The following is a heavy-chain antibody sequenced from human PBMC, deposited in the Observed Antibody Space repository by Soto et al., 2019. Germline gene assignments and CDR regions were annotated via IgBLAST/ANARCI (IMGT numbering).Heavy chain of an antibody. CDR3: ARLEVGGELGVGTLDF. CDR1: GFSVSSNY. J-gene: IGHJ4*02. CDR2: IYSVGST. V-gene: IGHV3-53*01. Sequence: EVQLVESGGGLIQPGGSLRLSCAASGFSVSSNYMSWVRQAPGKGLEWVSLIYSVGSTYYADSVKGRFTISRDNSKNTLYLQMNSLRAEDTAVYYCARLEVGGELGVGTLDFWCEGTLVTVSS. D-gene: IGHD1-26*01.